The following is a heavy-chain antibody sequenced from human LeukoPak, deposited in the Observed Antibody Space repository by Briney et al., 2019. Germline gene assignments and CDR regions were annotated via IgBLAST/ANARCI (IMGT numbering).Heavy chain of an antibody. J-gene: IGHJ4*02. Sequence: GSLRLSCAASAFTFSSYAMSWVRQAPGKGLEWVSAISGSGSNTYYADSVKGRFTISRDNSKNTLYLQMNSLRAEDTALYYCVKPINYYDSSGYHYWGQGTLVTVSS. CDR1: AFTFSSYA. V-gene: IGHV3-23*01. CDR2: ISGSGSNT. D-gene: IGHD3-22*01. CDR3: VKPINYYDSSGYHY.